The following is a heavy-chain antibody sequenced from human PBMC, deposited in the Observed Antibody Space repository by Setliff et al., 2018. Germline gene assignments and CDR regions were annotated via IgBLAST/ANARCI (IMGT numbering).Heavy chain of an antibody. CDR2: IYTSWST. CDR1: GGSVGSDFSY. J-gene: IGHJ6*03. Sequence: SSETLSLTCTVSGGSVGSDFSYWTWIRQPAGKGLEWIGQIYTSWSTNYNPSPKSRVTISLDASKNQFSLRLTSVTAADTAVYYCARVTGFFYVDAWGKGTTVTV. CDR3: ARVTGFFYVDA. V-gene: IGHV4-61*09. D-gene: IGHD3-3*01.